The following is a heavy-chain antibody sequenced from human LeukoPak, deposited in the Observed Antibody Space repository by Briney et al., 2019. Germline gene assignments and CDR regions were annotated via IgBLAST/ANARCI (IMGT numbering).Heavy chain of an antibody. V-gene: IGHV3-48*03. CDR1: GFTFSSYE. Sequence: GGSLRLSCAASGFTFSSYEMNWVRQAPGKGLEWVSYISSSGSTIYYADSVKGRFTISRDNAKNSLYLQMNSLRAEDTAVYYCARGSNYGSPYYFDYWGQGTLVTVSS. CDR3: ARGSNYGSPYYFDY. CDR2: ISSSGSTI. D-gene: IGHD4-11*01. J-gene: IGHJ4*02.